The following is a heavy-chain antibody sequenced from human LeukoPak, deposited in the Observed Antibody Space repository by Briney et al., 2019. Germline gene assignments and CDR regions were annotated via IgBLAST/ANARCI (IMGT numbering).Heavy chain of an antibody. J-gene: IGHJ3*02. CDR3: AKAFRYYDILTGYYRGSAFDI. Sequence: GASVKVSCKASGYTFTSYDINWVRQATGQGLEWMGWINPNSGGTNYAQKFQGRVTMTRDTSISTAYMELSRLRSDDTAVYYCAKAFRYYDILTGYYRGSAFDIWGQGTMVTVSS. CDR2: INPNSGGT. D-gene: IGHD3-9*01. V-gene: IGHV1-2*02. CDR1: GYTFTSYD.